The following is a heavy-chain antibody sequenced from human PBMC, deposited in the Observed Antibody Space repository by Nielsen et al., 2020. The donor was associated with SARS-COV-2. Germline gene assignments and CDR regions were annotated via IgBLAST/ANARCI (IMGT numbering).Heavy chain of an antibody. CDR1: GDSVPSSSAA. D-gene: IGHD4-17*01. CDR3: ARARGAYGDYYYYYYTDV. V-gene: IGHV6-1*01. CDR2: TYYRSKWYN. Sequence: SQTLSLTCAISGDSVPSSSAAWNWIRPSPSRGLEWLGRTYYRSKWYNDYAVSVKSRITINPDTSKNQFSLHLNSVTPEDTAVYYCARARGAYGDYYYYYYTDVWGKGTTVTVSS. J-gene: IGHJ6*03.